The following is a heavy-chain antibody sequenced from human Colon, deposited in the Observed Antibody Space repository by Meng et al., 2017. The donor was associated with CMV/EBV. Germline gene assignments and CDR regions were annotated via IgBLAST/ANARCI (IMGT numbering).Heavy chain of an antibody. D-gene: IGHD1-1*01. CDR3: ARGRPNWSGVLDY. V-gene: IGHV1-18*01. J-gene: IGHJ4*02. CDR1: GYTFTTYG. CDR2: ISGSTGYT. Sequence: VHVLRVGAGWEAPGAFVLVSGRSPGYTFTTYGINWVRQAPGQGLEWMGWISGSTGYTNRAQKFQGRVTMTTDTSTSTAYLALTSLTSNDTAVYYCARGRPNWSGVLDYWGQGTLVTVSS.